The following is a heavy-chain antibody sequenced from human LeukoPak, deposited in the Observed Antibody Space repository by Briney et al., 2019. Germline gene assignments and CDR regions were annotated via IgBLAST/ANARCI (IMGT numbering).Heavy chain of an antibody. V-gene: IGHV3-21*01. D-gene: IGHD4-17*01. J-gene: IGHJ4*02. Sequence: PGGSLRLSCAASGFTFSTYSMNWVRQAPGKGLEWVSSITGNSDFMSYADSVKGRFTISRDNSKNTLYLQMNSLKTDDTAVYYCANYGDYQYFDYWGQGTPVTVSS. CDR1: GFTFSTYS. CDR2: ITGNSDFM. CDR3: ANYGDYQYFDY.